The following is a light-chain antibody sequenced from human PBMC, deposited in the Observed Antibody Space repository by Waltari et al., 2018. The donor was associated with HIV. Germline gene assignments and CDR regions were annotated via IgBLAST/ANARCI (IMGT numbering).Light chain of an antibody. J-gene: IGLJ1*01. CDR2: SNN. V-gene: IGLV1-44*01. CDR1: SSNIGSNT. Sequence: HSVLTQPPSASGTPGQRVTIACSGSSSNIGSNTINWYQQLPGTAPKLLIYSNNQRPSGVPDRFSGSKSGTSASLAISGLQSEDEADYYCAAWDDSLKGYVFGTGTTVTVL. CDR3: AAWDDSLKGYV.